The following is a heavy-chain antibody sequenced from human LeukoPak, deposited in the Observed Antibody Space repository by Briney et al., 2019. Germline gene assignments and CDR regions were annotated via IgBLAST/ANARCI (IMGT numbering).Heavy chain of an antibody. CDR2: ITYSGTT. Sequence: PSETLSLTCTVSGGSISSYYWTWIRQPPGKGLEWIGYITYSGTTKYNPSLESHFTISVDTSKNHFSLRLSSVTAADTAVYYCARAEIFYSNYYYGMDVWGQGTTVTVSS. D-gene: IGHD3-3*01. CDR1: GGSISSYY. V-gene: IGHV4-59*01. J-gene: IGHJ6*02. CDR3: ARAEIFYSNYYYGMDV.